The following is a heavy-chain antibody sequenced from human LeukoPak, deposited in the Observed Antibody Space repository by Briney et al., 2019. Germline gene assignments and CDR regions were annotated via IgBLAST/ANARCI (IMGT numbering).Heavy chain of an antibody. J-gene: IGHJ4*02. Sequence: SETLSLTCTVSGGSISSICYYWGWIRQPPGKGLEWIGRIYYSGSTYYTPSLKSRVPISVDTSKNQFSLKLSSVTAAGTAVYYSARHSPIWFGELQSFDYWGQATLVTVSS. V-gene: IGHV4-39*01. CDR2: IYYSGST. CDR3: ARHSPIWFGELQSFDY. CDR1: GGSISSICYY. D-gene: IGHD3-10*01.